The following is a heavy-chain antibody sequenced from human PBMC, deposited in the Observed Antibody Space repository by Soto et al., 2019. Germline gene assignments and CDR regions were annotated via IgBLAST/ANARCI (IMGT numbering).Heavy chain of an antibody. CDR1: GFTFSSYA. D-gene: IGHD6-13*01. CDR2: ISGSGGST. CDR3: AKLSSPINDLAADGPDY. J-gene: IGHJ4*02. V-gene: IGHV3-23*01. Sequence: PGGSLRLSCAASGFTFSSYAMSWVRQAPGKGLEWVSAISGSGGSTYYADSVKGRLSISRDNSKNTLYRQMNSLRAEDTAVYYCAKLSSPINDLAADGPDYWGQGTLVTVSS.